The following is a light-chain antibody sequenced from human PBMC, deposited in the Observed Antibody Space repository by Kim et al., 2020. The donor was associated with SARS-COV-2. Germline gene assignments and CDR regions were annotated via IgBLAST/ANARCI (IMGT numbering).Light chain of an antibody. J-gene: IGLJ3*02. CDR1: SSDVGGYNY. Sequence: GQSITISCRGTSSDVGGYNYVSWYQQHAGKAPKLMIYDVSKRPSGVSNRFSGSKSGNTASLTISGLQAEDEADYYCSSYTSSSTLVFGGGTQLTVL. CDR3: SSYTSSSTLV. CDR2: DVS. V-gene: IGLV2-14*04.